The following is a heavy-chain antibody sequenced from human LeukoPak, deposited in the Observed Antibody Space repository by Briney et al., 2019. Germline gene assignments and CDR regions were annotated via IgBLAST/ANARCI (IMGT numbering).Heavy chain of an antibody. V-gene: IGHV1-2*02. J-gene: IGHJ4*02. CDR1: GYTFTGYY. CDR3: ARDRSSSSGFGY. Sequence: ASVNISCKASGYTFTGYYMHWVRQAPGQGLEWMGWINPNSGGTNYAQKFQGRVTMTRDTSISTAYMELSRLRSDDTAVYYCARDRSSSSGFGYWGQGTLVTVSS. CDR2: INPNSGGT. D-gene: IGHD6-6*01.